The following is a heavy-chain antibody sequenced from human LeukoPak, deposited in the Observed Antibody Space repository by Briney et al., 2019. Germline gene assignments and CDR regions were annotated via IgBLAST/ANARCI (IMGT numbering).Heavy chain of an antibody. D-gene: IGHD2-2*01. CDR3: ARDQGHTSPQDVIDH. Sequence: AASVKVSCKTSGYTFTDYYIQWVRQAPGQGLEWMGWINPNNGGANYAQNFQGRVTMTRDTSISTAYMEVSRLKSDDTAVYYCARDQGHTSPQDVIDHWGQGTLVTVSS. CDR1: GYTFTDYY. CDR2: INPNNGGA. J-gene: IGHJ4*02. V-gene: IGHV1-2*02.